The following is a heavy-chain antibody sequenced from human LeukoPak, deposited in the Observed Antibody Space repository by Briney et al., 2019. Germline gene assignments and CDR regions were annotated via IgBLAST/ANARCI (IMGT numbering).Heavy chain of an antibody. D-gene: IGHD3-9*01. CDR1: GGSISSGSYY. CDR3: ARDRDTISYYYMDV. CDR2: IYTSGST. Sequence: RTPQTLSLTCTVSGGSISSGSYYWSWIRQPAGKGLEWIGRIYTSGSTNYNPSLKSRVTISVDTSKNQFSLKLSSVTAADTAVYYCARDRDTISYYYMDVWGKGTTVTISS. J-gene: IGHJ6*03. V-gene: IGHV4-61*02.